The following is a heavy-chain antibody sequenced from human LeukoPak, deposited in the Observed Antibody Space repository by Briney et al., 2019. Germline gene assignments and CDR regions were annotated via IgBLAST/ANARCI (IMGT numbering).Heavy chain of an antibody. CDR2: FHPEDGET. CDR3: ATHGGAYCSGGSCAFDI. J-gene: IGHJ3*02. D-gene: IGHD2-15*01. Sequence: ASVRVSCKASGYTFTNYYMHWVRQAPGKGLEWMGGFHPEDGETIYAQKFQGRVTMTEDTSTDTAYMELSSPRSEDTAVYYCATHGGAYCSGGSCAFDIWGQGTMVTVSS. V-gene: IGHV1-24*01. CDR1: GYTFTNYY.